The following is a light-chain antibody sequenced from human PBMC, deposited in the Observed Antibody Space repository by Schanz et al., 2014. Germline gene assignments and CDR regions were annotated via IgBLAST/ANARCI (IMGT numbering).Light chain of an antibody. J-gene: IGLJ2*01. CDR2: DVS. Sequence: QSALTQPASVSGSPGQSITISCTGTSSDVGGYNLVSWYQQHPGKAPKLMIYDVSSRPSGVSDRFSGSKSDNTASLTISELQAEDEADYYCSSYTSSSTLGVVFGGGTKLTVL. CDR3: SSYTSSSTLGVV. V-gene: IGLV2-14*03. CDR1: SSDVGGYNL.